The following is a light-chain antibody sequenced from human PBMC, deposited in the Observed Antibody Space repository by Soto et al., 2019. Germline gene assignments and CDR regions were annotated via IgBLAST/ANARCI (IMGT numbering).Light chain of an antibody. V-gene: IGLV2-11*01. CDR2: DVS. J-gene: IGLJ3*02. CDR1: SSDVGGYNY. Sequence: QSALTQPASVSGSPGQSVTISCTGTSSDVGGYNYVSWYQQHPGKAPKLMIYDVSKRPSGVPDRFSGSKSGNTASLTISGLQAEDEADYYCCSYAGSYRWVFGGGTKLTVL. CDR3: CSYAGSYRWV.